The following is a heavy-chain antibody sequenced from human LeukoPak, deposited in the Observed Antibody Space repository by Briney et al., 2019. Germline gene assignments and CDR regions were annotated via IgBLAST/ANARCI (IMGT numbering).Heavy chain of an antibody. Sequence: SETLSLTCTVSGGSISSYYWNWIRQPPGKGLEWIGYIYYTGSTNYNPSLKSRVTISVDTSKNHFSLKLSSVTAADTAVYYCARDRDPAAPRGSNWFDLWGQGTLVTVSS. CDR3: ARDRDPAAPRGSNWFDL. CDR1: GGSISSYY. D-gene: IGHD2-2*01. CDR2: IYYTGST. V-gene: IGHV4-59*12. J-gene: IGHJ5*02.